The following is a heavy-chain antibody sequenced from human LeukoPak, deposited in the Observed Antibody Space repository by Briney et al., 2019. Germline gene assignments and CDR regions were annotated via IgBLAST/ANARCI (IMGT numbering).Heavy chain of an antibody. D-gene: IGHD3-16*01. Sequence: PGGSLRLSCAASGFTFDDYAMHWVRQAPGKGLEWVSLISWDGGSTYYADSVKGRFTISRDNSKNPLYLQMNSLRAEDTALYYCAKDGPFPTVMSDYYYGMDVWGQGTTVTVSS. CDR1: GFTFDDYA. CDR2: ISWDGGST. CDR3: AKDGPFPTVMSDYYYGMDV. J-gene: IGHJ6*02. V-gene: IGHV3-43D*03.